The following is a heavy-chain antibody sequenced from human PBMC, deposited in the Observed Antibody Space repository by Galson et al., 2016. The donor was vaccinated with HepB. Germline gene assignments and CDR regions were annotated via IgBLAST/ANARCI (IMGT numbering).Heavy chain of an antibody. CDR1: GYTFTTYA. D-gene: IGHD6-19*01. CDR2: ISSYDGRT. CDR3: AKGPRINGWLYFDY. V-gene: IGHV1-18*01. J-gene: IGHJ4*02. Sequence: SVKVSCKASGYTFTTYAITWVRQAPGQGLECMGWISSYDGRTNYAQMVQGRVTMTTDTSTGTTYMELRGLRSDDTAVYYCAKGPRINGWLYFDYWGQGTLVTVSS.